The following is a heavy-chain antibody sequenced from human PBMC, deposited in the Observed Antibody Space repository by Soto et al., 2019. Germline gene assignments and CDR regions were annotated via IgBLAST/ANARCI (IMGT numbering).Heavy chain of an antibody. CDR2: IIPVTDTP. J-gene: IGHJ5*02. Sequence: QVQLVQSGPEVKKPGSSVKVSCKVSGGTFSSHAINWQRQAPGQGLEWMGVIIPVTDTPNNAEKFQGRVTITADKSTTTVYMELSSLTFDDTAVYFCARGNKGPGHYGPGSQGWYGPWGQGTLVTVSS. CDR3: ARGNKGPGHYGPGSQGWYGP. D-gene: IGHD3-10*01. CDR1: GGTFSSHA. V-gene: IGHV1-69*06.